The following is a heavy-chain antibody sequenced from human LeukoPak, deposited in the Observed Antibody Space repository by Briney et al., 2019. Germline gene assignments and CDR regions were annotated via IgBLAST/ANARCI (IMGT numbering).Heavy chain of an antibody. J-gene: IGHJ6*02. V-gene: IGHV5-51*01. CDR2: IYPGDSDT. CDR3: ARATFDFTDGMDV. CDR1: GYSFTSYW. Sequence: GESLKISCKGSGYSFTSYWIGWVRQMPGKGLEWMGIIYPGDSDTRYSPSFQGQVTISADKSISTAYPQWSSLKASDTAMYYCARATFDFTDGMDVWAQGTTVTVSS.